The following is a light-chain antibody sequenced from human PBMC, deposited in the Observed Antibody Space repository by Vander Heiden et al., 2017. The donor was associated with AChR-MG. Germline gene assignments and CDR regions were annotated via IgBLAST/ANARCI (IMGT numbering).Light chain of an antibody. V-gene: IGKV3-15*01. Sequence: EILMTQSPAILSVSLGARATLSCRASQSVRSNLAWYQQRPGQAPRLLIYGVSIRATGIPARFSGSESGTEFTLTISSLQSEDFALYYCQQYNDWPSLTFGWGTKVEIK. CDR1: QSVRSN. CDR3: QQYNDWPSLT. J-gene: IGKJ4*01. CDR2: GVS.